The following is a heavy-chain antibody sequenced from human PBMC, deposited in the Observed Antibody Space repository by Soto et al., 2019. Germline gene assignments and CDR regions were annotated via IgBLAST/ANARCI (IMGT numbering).Heavy chain of an antibody. J-gene: IGHJ4*02. Sequence: QVQLVQSGAEVTKPGSSVKVSCKVSGGTFSSYAISWVRQAPGQGLEWMGGIIPIFGTANYAEKFQGRVTITADESTSTVYMELSSLRSEDTAVYYCARGGHIAVAGTDYWGQGTLVTVSS. CDR3: ARGGHIAVAGTDY. V-gene: IGHV1-69*12. CDR1: GGTFSSYA. CDR2: IIPIFGTA. D-gene: IGHD6-19*01.